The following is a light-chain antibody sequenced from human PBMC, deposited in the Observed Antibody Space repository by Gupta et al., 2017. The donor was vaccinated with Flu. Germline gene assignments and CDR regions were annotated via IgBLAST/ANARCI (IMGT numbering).Light chain of an antibody. V-gene: IGLV4-69*01. CDR1: SGRSSYA. Sequence: SGRSSYAIAWHQQHPEKGPRYLMKLNSDGSHSKGDGIPDRFSGSSSGAERYLTISSLQSEDEADYYCRTWGTGIRVFGGGTKLTVL. J-gene: IGLJ3*02. CDR2: LNSDGSH. CDR3: RTWGTGIRV.